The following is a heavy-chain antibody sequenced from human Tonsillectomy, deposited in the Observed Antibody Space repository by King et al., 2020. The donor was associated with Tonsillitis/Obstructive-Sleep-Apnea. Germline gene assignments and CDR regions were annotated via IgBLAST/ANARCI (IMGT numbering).Heavy chain of an antibody. Sequence: QLVQAGAEVKKPGEYLRIYCKGSGYSFTSYWISWVRQMPGKGLEWMGRMDPSDSYTNYSPPFQGHVTISADKSISTAYLQWSSLKASDTAMYYCASSPSGRYLTAELLHSWYFELWGRGTLVTVSS. V-gene: IGHV5-10-1*01. CDR1: GYSFTSYW. D-gene: IGHD3-10*01. CDR3: ASSPSGRYLTAELLHSWYFEL. J-gene: IGHJ2*01. CDR2: MDPSDSYT.